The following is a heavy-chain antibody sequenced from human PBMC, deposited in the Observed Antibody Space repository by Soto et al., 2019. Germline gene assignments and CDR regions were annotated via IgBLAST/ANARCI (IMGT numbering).Heavy chain of an antibody. CDR2: VYHSGAT. J-gene: IGHJ3*01. Sequence: QVQLQESGPGLVKPSGTVSLTCTVSGGSIGSTNWWSWVRQPPGKGLEWIGEVYHSGATNYLPSLGRRVTMSVDQSKNQFSLTLSSVTAADTAVYLCAGNYYDPTGYSSRAFDVWGQGTKVTVSS. D-gene: IGHD3-22*01. V-gene: IGHV4-4*02. CDR1: GGSIGSTNW. CDR3: AGNYYDPTGYSSRAFDV.